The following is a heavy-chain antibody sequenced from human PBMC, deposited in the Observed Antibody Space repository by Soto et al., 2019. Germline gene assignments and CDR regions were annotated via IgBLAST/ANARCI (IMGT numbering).Heavy chain of an antibody. CDR3: ARGTGPYNWPFDY. CDR2: ISSSNTI. CDR1: GFTFSSYS. V-gene: IGHV3-48*02. D-gene: IGHD1-20*01. Sequence: GGSLRLSCAASGFTFSSYSMNWVRQAPGKGLEWVSYISSSNTIYYADSVKGRFTISRDNAKNSLYLQMISLRDEDTAVYYCARGTGPYNWPFDYWGQGTLVTVSS. J-gene: IGHJ4*02.